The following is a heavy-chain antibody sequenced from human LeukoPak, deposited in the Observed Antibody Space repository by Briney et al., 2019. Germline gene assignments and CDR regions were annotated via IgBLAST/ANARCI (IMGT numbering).Heavy chain of an antibody. J-gene: IGHJ4*02. V-gene: IGHV4-59*08. CDR3: ARHGGSYSFDY. CDR2: LYNSGST. D-gene: IGHD1-26*01. Sequence: SETLSLTCTAPGGSISSYYWSWIRQPPGKGLEWIGYLYNSGSTNYNPSLKSRVAISVDTSKNQFSLKLTSVTAADTAVYYCARHGGSYSFDYWGQGTLVTVSS. CDR1: GGSISSYY.